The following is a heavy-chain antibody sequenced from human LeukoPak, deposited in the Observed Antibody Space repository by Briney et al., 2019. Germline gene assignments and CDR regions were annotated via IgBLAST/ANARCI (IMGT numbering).Heavy chain of an antibody. CDR2: IYYLAST. D-gene: IGHD6-13*01. V-gene: IGHV4-59*01. J-gene: IGHJ4*02. CDR1: GGSISSYY. Sequence: SETLSLTCTVSGGSISSYYWSWIRQPPGKGLEWIGYIYYLASTNYNPSLKSRVTISVDTSKNQFSLKLNSVTAADTAVYYCARDRSSWSFADWGQGTLVTVSS. CDR3: ARDRSSWSFAD.